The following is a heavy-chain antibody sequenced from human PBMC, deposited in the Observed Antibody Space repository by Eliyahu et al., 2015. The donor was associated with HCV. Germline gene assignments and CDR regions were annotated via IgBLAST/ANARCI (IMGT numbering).Heavy chain of an antibody. CDR3: TRGSDS. CDR2: INYDGSTT. V-gene: IGHV3-74*01. Sequence: EVQLVXSGGGLVQPGGSLRLSCAASGFTFSNYWMYWVRQAPRKGLVWVSRINYDGSTTGYADSVKGRFTVSRDNAKNTLDLQMNSLRTEDTAVYYCTRGSDSWGQGTLVTVSS. CDR1: GFTFSNYW. J-gene: IGHJ4*02.